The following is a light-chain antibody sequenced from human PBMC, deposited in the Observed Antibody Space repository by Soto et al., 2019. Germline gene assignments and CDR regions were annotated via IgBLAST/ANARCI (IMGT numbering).Light chain of an antibody. CDR1: QSISNW. Sequence: DIQMTQSPSTLSASVGDRVTITCRASQSISNWLAWYQQKPGKAPKLLISKASTLESGVPSRFSGSGSGTEFTLTISSLQPDDFTTYYCQQYNRYSITFGQGTRLEIK. V-gene: IGKV1-5*03. J-gene: IGKJ5*01. CDR2: KAS. CDR3: QQYNRYSIT.